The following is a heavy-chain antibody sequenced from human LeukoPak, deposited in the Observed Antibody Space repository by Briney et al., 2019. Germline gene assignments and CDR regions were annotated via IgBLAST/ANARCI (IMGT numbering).Heavy chain of an antibody. D-gene: IGHD1-14*01. J-gene: IGHJ4*02. Sequence: PGGSLRLSCAASGFTFSSYGMHWVRQAPGKGLEWVAVIWYDGSNKYYADSVKGRFTISRDNSKNTLYLQMNSLRAEDTAVYYCARAGIGGSFDNWGQGTLVTVSS. CDR3: ARAGIGGSFDN. CDR1: GFTFSSYG. CDR2: IWYDGSNK. V-gene: IGHV3-33*01.